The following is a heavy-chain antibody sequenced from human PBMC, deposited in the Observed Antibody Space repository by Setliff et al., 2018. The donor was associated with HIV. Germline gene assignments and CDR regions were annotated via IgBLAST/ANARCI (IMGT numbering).Heavy chain of an antibody. Sequence: ASVKVSCKASGYTFTGYYMHWVRQAPGQGLEWMGWINPNSGGTNYAQKLQGRVTMTTDTSTSTAYMELRSLRSDDTAVYYCARGVNSGSYSSYGMDVWGQGTTVTGLL. CDR1: GYTFTGYY. CDR3: ARGVNSGSYSSYGMDV. J-gene: IGHJ6*02. V-gene: IGHV1-2*02. CDR2: INPNSGGT. D-gene: IGHD1-26*01.